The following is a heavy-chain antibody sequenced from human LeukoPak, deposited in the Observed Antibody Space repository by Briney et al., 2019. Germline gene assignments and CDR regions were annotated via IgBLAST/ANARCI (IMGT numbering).Heavy chain of an antibody. CDR1: GFTFSDYS. V-gene: IGHV3-48*04. Sequence: TGGSLRLSCAASGFTFSDYSMNWVRQAPGKGLDWISYIYSSGSTLYYAGSVKGRFTISRDNDKNSLYLQMNSLRAEDTAVYYCARRGYSSSWYGSYYFDYWGQGTLVTVSS. CDR2: IYSSGSTL. CDR3: ARRGYSSSWYGSYYFDY. D-gene: IGHD6-13*01. J-gene: IGHJ4*02.